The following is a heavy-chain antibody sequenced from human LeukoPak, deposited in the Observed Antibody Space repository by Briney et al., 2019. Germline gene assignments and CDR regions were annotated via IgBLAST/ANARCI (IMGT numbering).Heavy chain of an antibody. V-gene: IGHV3-23*01. D-gene: IGHD3-22*01. CDR2: INGNGDSS. CDR1: GFPFSNYA. J-gene: IGHJ4*02. CDR3: AKRDAYDSSGFSPLFDY. Sequence: GGSLRLSCAASGFPFSNYAMGWVRQAPGKGLEWVSGINGNGDSSYYADSVKGRFTISRDNSESALYLQLNSLRAEDTAVYYCAKRDAYDSSGFSPLFDYWGQGALVTVSS.